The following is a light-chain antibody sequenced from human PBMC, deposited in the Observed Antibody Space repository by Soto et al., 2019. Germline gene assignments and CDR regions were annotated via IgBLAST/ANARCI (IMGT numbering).Light chain of an antibody. J-gene: IGLJ1*01. CDR3: SSYTSSSTLV. Sequence: QSALTQPASVSGSPGQSISISCTGTSSDVGAYNFVSWYQQHPAKAPKLMIYEDSNRPSGVSNRFSGSKSGNTASLTISGLQAEDEADYYCSSYTSSSTLVFGSGTKLTVL. CDR1: SSDVGAYNF. CDR2: EDS. V-gene: IGLV2-14*01.